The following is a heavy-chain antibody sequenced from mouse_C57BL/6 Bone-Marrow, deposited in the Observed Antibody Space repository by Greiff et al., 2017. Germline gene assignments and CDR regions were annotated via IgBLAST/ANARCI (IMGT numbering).Heavy chain of an antibody. D-gene: IGHD6-1*01. CDR2: IWSGGST. J-gene: IGHJ4*01. CDR3: AAHNDYCAIDY. CDR1: GFSLTSYG. Sequence: VQLQQSGPGLVQPSQSLSITCTVSGFSLTSYGVHWVRQSPGKGLEWLGVIWSGGSTDYNEAFISRLSISKDNYKSKVFFKMNSLQADDTAIYYCAAHNDYCAIDYWGQGTSVTVSS. V-gene: IGHV2-2*01.